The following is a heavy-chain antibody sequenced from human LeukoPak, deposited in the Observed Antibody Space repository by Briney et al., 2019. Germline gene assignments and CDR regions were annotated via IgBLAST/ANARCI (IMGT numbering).Heavy chain of an antibody. V-gene: IGHV1-69*05. D-gene: IGHD4-11*01. CDR2: IIPIFGTA. CDR3: AAGGSTVTTVDWFDP. Sequence: ASVKVSCKASGYTFTSYAISWVRQAPGQGLEWMGGIIPIFGTANYAQKFQGRVTITTDESTSTAYMELSSLRSEDTAVYYCAAGGSTVTTVDWFDPWGQGTLVTVSS. J-gene: IGHJ5*02. CDR1: GYTFTSYA.